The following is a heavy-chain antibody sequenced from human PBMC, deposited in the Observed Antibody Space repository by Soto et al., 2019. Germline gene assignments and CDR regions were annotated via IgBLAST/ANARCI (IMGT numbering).Heavy chain of an antibody. D-gene: IGHD5-18*01. J-gene: IGHJ6*02. CDR1: GYTFTSYD. CDR2: MNPNSGNT. V-gene: IGHV1-8*01. Sequence: ASVKVSCKASGYTFTSYDINWVRQATGQGLEWMGWMNPNSGNTGYAQKFQGRVTMTRNTSISTAYMELSSLRSEDTAVYYCAKDNTAMDYYYYYYGMDVWGQGTTVTVSS. CDR3: AKDNTAMDYYYYYYGMDV.